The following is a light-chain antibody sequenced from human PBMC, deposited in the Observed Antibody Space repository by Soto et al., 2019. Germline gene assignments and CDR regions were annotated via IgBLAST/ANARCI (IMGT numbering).Light chain of an antibody. V-gene: IGLV1-44*01. CDR2: SNN. CDR1: SSNIGSNT. Sequence: QSVLTQPPSASGTPGQRVTISCSGSSSNIGSNTVTWYQQLPGTAPKLLIYSNNQRPSGVPDRFSGSKSGTSASLAISGLQSEDEADYYCAAWDDSLNGYWVFGGGTKADRP. J-gene: IGLJ3*02. CDR3: AAWDDSLNGYWV.